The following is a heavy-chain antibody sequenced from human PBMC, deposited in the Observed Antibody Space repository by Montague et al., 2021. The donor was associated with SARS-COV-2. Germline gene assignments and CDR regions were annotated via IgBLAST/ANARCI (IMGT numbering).Heavy chain of an antibody. CDR2: INHGGIT. CDR3: ARGHQGVAMIVVVMIGAEYYFDY. J-gene: IGHJ4*02. CDR1: GGSFNDYY. V-gene: IGHV4-34*01. Sequence: SETLSLTCAVYGGSFNDYYWSWIRQSPGKGLEWIGEINHGGITNYSPSLKSRVTISADTSKNQFSLKLESVTAADTANYYCARGHQGVAMIVVVMIGAEYYFDYWGQGSLVTVSS. D-gene: IGHD3-22*01.